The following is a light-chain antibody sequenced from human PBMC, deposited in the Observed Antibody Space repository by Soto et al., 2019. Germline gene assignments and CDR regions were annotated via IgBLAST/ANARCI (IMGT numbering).Light chain of an antibody. V-gene: IGLV1-40*01. J-gene: IGLJ1*01. CDR2: GNS. Sequence: QSLLTQPPSVSGAAGQRVTISCTGSGSNIGAGYDVHWYQQLPGTAPKLLIYGNSNRPSGVPDRFSGSKSGTSASLAITGLQAEDEADYYCQSYDSSLSLYVFGTGTKVTVL. CDR1: GSNIGAGYD. CDR3: QSYDSSLSLYV.